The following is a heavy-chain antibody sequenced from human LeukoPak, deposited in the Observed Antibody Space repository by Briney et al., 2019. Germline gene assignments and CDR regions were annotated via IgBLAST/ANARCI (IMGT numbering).Heavy chain of an antibody. CDR2: IIPIFGTA. V-gene: IGHV1-69*13. D-gene: IGHD4-23*01. CDR3: AREDPDYGGNAGDVAFDI. J-gene: IGHJ3*02. CDR1: GGTFSSYA. Sequence: SVKVSCKASGGTFSSYAISWVRQAPGQGLEWMGGIIPIFGTANYAQKFQGRVTITADESTSTAYMELSSLRSEDTAVYYCAREDPDYGGNAGDVAFDIWGQGTMVTVSS.